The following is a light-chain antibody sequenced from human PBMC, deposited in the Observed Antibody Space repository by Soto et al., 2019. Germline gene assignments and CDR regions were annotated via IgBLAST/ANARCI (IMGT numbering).Light chain of an antibody. Sequence: EIVLTQSPGTLSLSPGERATLSCRASQTVSSSLAWYQQRRGQAPRPLIFGASTRASGIPARLSGSGSGTEFTLTISSLQSEDFAVYYCQQYNNWPVTFGQGTKVDIK. J-gene: IGKJ1*01. CDR2: GAS. V-gene: IGKV3-15*01. CDR3: QQYNNWPVT. CDR1: QTVSSS.